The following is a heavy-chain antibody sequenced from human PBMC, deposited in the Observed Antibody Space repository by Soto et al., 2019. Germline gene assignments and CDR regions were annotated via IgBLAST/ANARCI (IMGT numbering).Heavy chain of an antibody. D-gene: IGHD2-15*01. V-gene: IGHV2-5*01. CDR1: GFSLTTSGVG. CDR2: IYWNDEK. J-gene: IGHJ4*02. Sequence: SGPTLVNPTQTLTLTCTFSGFSLTTSGVGVGWIRQPPGKALEWLALIYWNDEKRYSPSLKSRLTITKDTSRNQVVLTMTNMDPVDTATYYCAHRLRWFANYDYWGQVTLFTVSS. CDR3: AHRLRWFANYDY.